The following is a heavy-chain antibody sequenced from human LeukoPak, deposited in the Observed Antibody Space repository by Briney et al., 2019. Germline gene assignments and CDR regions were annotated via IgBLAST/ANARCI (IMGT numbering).Heavy chain of an antibody. V-gene: IGHV3-23*01. Sequence: GGSLRLSCAASGFTFSSYAMSWVRQAPGKGLEWVSAISGSGGSTYYADSVKGRFTISRDNSKNTLYLQMNSLRAEDTAVYYCARTRGYSYGYDYWGQGTLVTVSS. CDR2: ISGSGGST. D-gene: IGHD5-18*01. CDR3: ARTRGYSYGYDY. J-gene: IGHJ4*02. CDR1: GFTFSSYA.